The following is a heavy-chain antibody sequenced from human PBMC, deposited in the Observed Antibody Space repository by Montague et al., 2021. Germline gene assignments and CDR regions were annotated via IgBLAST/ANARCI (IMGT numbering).Heavy chain of an antibody. Sequence: SETLSLTCAVYGASFKAYYWSWIRQPPGKGLEWIGEMKSSGASNYNPSLKSRVTISVDTSNNHFSLKLSSVTAADTAMYYCARERDRYYYMDIWGKGTTITVSS. V-gene: IGHV4-34*01. CDR3: ARERDRYYYMDI. J-gene: IGHJ6*03. CDR1: GASFKAYY. CDR2: MKSSGAS.